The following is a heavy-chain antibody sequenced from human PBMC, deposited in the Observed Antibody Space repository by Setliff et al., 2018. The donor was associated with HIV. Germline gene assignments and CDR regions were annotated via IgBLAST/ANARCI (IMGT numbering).Heavy chain of an antibody. V-gene: IGHV3-7*01. Sequence: SLKISCAASGFTFSRYWMSWVRQAPGKGLEWVANIKEDGSEKYYVDSVKGRFTVSRVNAQDSMYLQMNSLRAEDTAVYYCARDGGEHWGQGTLVTVSS. CDR1: GFTFSRYW. CDR2: IKEDGSEK. D-gene: IGHD2-21*01. CDR3: ARDGGEH. J-gene: IGHJ4*02.